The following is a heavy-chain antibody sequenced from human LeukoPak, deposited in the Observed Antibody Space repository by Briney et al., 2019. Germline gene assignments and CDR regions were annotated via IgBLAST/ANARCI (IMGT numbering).Heavy chain of an antibody. CDR3: ARDPSLGSGYYTGAFDI. D-gene: IGHD3-3*01. CDR1: GYTFTSYD. V-gene: IGHV1-8*03. J-gene: IGHJ3*02. CDR2: MNPNSGNT. Sequence: ASVKVSCKASGYTFTSYDINWVRQATGQGLEWMGWMNPNSGNTGYAQKFQGRVTITRNTSISTAYMELSSLRSEDAAVYYCARDPSLGSGYYTGAFDIWGQGTMVTVSS.